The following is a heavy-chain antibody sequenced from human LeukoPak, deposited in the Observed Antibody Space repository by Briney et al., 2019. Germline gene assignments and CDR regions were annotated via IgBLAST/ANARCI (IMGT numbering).Heavy chain of an antibody. CDR3: TSNGELLLAYYGMDV. CDR2: IRSKANSYAT. V-gene: IGHV3-73*01. J-gene: IGHJ6*02. Sequence: GGSLRLSCAASGFTFSGSAMHWVRQASGKGLEWVGRIRSKANSYATAYAASVKGRFTISRDDSTNTAYLQMNSLKIEDTAVYYCTSNGELLLAYYGMDVWGQGTTVTVSS. D-gene: IGHD1-26*01. CDR1: GFTFSGSA.